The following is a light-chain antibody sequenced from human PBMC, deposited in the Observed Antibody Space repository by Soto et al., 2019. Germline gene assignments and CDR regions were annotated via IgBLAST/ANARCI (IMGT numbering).Light chain of an antibody. CDR2: NND. V-gene: IGLV1-44*01. CDR3: AAWDESLYGRV. J-gene: IGLJ1*01. CDR1: RPNIGANT. Sequence: QASLTQPPPPSWTPRAGGTLPCFGNRPNIGANTVNWYQQLPGTAPKLLISNNDQRPSGVPDRFSGSKSGTSASLAISGLQSEDDADYYCAAWDESLYGRVFGSGTKVTVL.